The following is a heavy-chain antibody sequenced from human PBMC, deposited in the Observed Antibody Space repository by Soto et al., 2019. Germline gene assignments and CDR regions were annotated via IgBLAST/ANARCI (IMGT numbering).Heavy chain of an antibody. J-gene: IGHJ4*02. CDR2: IRSKANSYAT. CDR1: GFTFSGSA. V-gene: IGHV3-73*02. CDR3: TRSGVTTWD. Sequence: EVQLVESGGGLVQPGGSLKLSCAASGFTFSGSAMHWVRQASGKGLEWVGRIRSKANSYATAYAASVKGRFTISRDDSKNTAYLQMNSLKTEDTVVYYCTRSGVTTWDWGQGTLVTVSS. D-gene: IGHD4-17*01.